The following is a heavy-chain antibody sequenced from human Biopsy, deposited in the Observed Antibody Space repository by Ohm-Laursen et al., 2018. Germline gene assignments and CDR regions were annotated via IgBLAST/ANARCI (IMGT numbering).Heavy chain of an antibody. Sequence: PGTLSLTCAVFGKTFSDYQWSWIRQPPGKGLEWIGQINQAGTTNYNPSLKSRVPISADASKYEFSRRLTSVTAADTAVYLCGNEVHGRDYWGLGAQVTVSS. CDR2: INQAGTT. D-gene: IGHD2-15*01. J-gene: IGHJ4*02. CDR3: GNEVHGRDY. CDR1: GKTFSDYQ. V-gene: IGHV4-34*08.